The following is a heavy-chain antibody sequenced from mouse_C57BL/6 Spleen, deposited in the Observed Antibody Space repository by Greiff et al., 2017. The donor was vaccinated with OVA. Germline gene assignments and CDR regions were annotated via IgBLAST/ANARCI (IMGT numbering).Heavy chain of an antibody. J-gene: IGHJ3*01. CDR1: GYTFTDYY. CDR2: INPNNGGT. CDR3: VPYYYGSTWFAY. D-gene: IGHD1-1*01. V-gene: IGHV1-26*01. Sequence: VQLQQSGPELVKPGASVKISCKASGYTFTDYYMNWVKQSHGKSLEWIGDINPNNGGTSYNQKFKGKATLTVDKSSSTAYMELRSLTSEDSAVYYCVPYYYGSTWFAYWGQGTLVTVSA.